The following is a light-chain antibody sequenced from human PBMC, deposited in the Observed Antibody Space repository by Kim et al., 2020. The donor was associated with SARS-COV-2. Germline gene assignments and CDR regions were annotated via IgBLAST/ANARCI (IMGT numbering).Light chain of an antibody. J-gene: IGKJ4*02. Sequence: SASTGDRVNITCRASQGISTYLAWYQQKAGKAPKLLLYGASTLQTGVPLRFSGSGSGTDFTLTINCLQSDDFATYYCQQYYSYPLTFGGGTKLEI. CDR1: QGISTY. V-gene: IGKV1-8*01. CDR2: GAS. CDR3: QQYYSYPLT.